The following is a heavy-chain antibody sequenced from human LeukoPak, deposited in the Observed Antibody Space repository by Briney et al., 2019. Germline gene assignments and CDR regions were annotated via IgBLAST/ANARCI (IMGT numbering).Heavy chain of an antibody. Sequence: PGGSLRFSCVASGFTFNSYWMSWVRQAPGKGLEWVANIKQDGSEKYYVDSVKGRFTISRDNAKNSLYLQMNSLRAEDTAVYYCARFDDYLFDYWGQGTLVTVSS. J-gene: IGHJ4*02. D-gene: IGHD4-11*01. V-gene: IGHV3-7*01. CDR3: ARFDDYLFDY. CDR2: IKQDGSEK. CDR1: GFTFNSYW.